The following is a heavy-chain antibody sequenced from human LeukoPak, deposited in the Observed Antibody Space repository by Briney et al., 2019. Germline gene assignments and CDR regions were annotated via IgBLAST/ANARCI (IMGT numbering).Heavy chain of an antibody. J-gene: IGHJ4*02. CDR1: GFTFSSYA. D-gene: IGHD3-22*01. CDR2: ISGSGGST. V-gene: IGHV3-23*01. Sequence: GGSLRLSCAASGFTFSSYAMSWVRQAPGKGLEWVSAISGSGGSTYYADSVKGRFTISRDNSKNTLYLQMNSLRAEDTAVYYCAKEVYTYYYDSSVGGYWGQGTLVTVSS. CDR3: AKEVYTYYYDSSVGGY.